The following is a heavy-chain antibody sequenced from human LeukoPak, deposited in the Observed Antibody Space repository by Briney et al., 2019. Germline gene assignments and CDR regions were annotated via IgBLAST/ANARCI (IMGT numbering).Heavy chain of an antibody. CDR1: GGSISSSY. CDR3: ARDQLLSAPGTLDYSYHGMDV. V-gene: IGHV4-59*01. D-gene: IGHD6-13*01. Sequence: SETLSLTCIVSGGSISSSYFNWIRQAPGKGLEWIGNIYYSGSTNYNPALKSRVTISLDTSKNQFSLKLTSVTAADTAVYFCARDQLLSAPGTLDYSYHGMDVWGRGTTVTVSS. CDR2: IYYSGST. J-gene: IGHJ6*02.